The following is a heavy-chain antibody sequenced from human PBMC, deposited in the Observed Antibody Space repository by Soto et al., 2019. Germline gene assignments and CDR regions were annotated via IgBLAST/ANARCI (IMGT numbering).Heavy chain of an antibody. J-gene: IGHJ6*02. D-gene: IGHD2-8*01. V-gene: IGHV1-69*12. CDR1: GGTFSSYA. CDR3: ARDQPPYEYYYYYGMDV. Sequence: QVQLVQSGAEVKKPGSSVKVSCKASGGTFSSYAISWVRQAPGQGLEWMGGIIPIFGTANYAQKFQGRVTITADESTSTAYMELSSLRSEDTAVYYCARDQPPYEYYYYYGMDVWGQGTTVTVSS. CDR2: IIPIFGTA.